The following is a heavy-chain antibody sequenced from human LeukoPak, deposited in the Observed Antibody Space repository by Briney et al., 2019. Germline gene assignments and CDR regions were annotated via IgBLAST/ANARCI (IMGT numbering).Heavy chain of an antibody. CDR1: GFTFSNYG. Sequence: GGSLRVSCVASGFTFSNYGIHWVRQAPGKGLEWGAFIRYDGLNKYYADSVKGRFTISRDNSKNTLYLQMNSLRAEDTAVYYCAKDVGYCSSSTCYKPFDYWGQGTLVTVSS. D-gene: IGHD2-2*02. J-gene: IGHJ4*02. V-gene: IGHV3-30*02. CDR3: AKDVGYCSSSTCYKPFDY. CDR2: IRYDGLNK.